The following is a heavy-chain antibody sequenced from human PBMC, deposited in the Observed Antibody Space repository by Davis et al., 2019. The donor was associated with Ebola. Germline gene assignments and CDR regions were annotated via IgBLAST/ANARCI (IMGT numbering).Heavy chain of an antibody. CDR3: AREIRTYSYDSRGYFDF. V-gene: IGHV3-23*01. D-gene: IGHD3-22*01. CDR1: GFTFSSYA. CDR2: ISGSGGST. Sequence: GGSLRLSCAASGFTFSSYAMSWVRQAPGKGLEWVSAISGSGGSTYYADSVKGRFTISRDNAKNSLYLQMNSLRDEDTAVYYCAREIRTYSYDSRGYFDFWGQGTLVTVSS. J-gene: IGHJ4*02.